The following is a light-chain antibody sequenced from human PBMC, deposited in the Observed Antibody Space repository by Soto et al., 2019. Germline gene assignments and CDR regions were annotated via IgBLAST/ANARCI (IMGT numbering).Light chain of an antibody. CDR2: SAS. CDR1: QPISNY. V-gene: IGKV1-9*01. Sequence: DIPLTQSPSFLSASVGDRVTITCRASQPISNYLAWYQQKPGKAPELLIYSASTLQSGVPSRFSGSGSWTEFSLTIRALQPEDFATYYCLQLNRYPLTFGGGTKVDI. J-gene: IGKJ4*01. CDR3: LQLNRYPLT.